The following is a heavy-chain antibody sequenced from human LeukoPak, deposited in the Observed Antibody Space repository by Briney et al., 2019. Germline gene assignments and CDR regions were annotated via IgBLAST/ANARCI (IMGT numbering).Heavy chain of an antibody. V-gene: IGHV3-21*04. J-gene: IGHJ5*02. Sequence: PGGSLRLSCAASGFTFSSYSMNWVRQAPGKGLEWVSSISSSSSYIYYADSVKGRFTISRDNSKNTLYLQMNSLRAEDTAVYYCAKGTLPRGFDPWGQGTLVTVSS. CDR3: AKGTLPRGFDP. CDR2: ISSSSSYI. D-gene: IGHD1-14*01. CDR1: GFTFSSYS.